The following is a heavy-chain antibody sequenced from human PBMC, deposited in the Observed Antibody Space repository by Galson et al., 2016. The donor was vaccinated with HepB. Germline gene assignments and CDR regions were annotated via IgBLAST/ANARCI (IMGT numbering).Heavy chain of an antibody. J-gene: IGHJ3*02. V-gene: IGHV3-48*03. CDR1: GFTFSKYD. Sequence: SLRLSCAASGFTFSKYDLNWVRQAPGKGLEWLSYISGSGVSIYYADPVEGRFTISRDNAKKSLYLQMNSLRAEDTAVYYCARHLSGDDLLTGYYLGQAFDIWGQGTMVHVSS. CDR3: ARHLSGDDLLTGYYLGQAFDI. CDR2: ISGSGVSI. D-gene: IGHD3-9*01.